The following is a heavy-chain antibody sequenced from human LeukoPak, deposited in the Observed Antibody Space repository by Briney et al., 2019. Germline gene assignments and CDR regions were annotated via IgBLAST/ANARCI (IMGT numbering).Heavy chain of an antibody. CDR1: GGSISSYY. D-gene: IGHD1-26*01. J-gene: IGHJ6*02. CDR2: INHSGST. V-gene: IGHV4-34*01. CDR3: ARISGRYYYYYGMDV. Sequence: SETLSLTCTVSGGSISSYYWSWIRQPPGKGLEWIGEINHSGSTNYNPSLKSRVTISVDTSKNQFSLKLSSVTAADTAVYYCARISGRYYYYYGMDVWGQGTTVTVSS.